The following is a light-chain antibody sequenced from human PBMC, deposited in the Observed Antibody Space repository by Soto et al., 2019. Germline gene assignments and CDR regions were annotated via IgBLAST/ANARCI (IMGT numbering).Light chain of an antibody. V-gene: IGKV4-1*01. Sequence: DIVMTQSPGALAVSLGERATSNCKSSQSVLYSSNNKNYLAWYQQKPGQPPKLLIYWASTRESGVPDRFSGSGSGTDLTLTISSLQAEDVAVYYCQQYYSTPLTFGGGTKVEIK. CDR2: WAS. CDR3: QQYYSTPLT. CDR1: QSVLYSSNNKNY. J-gene: IGKJ4*01.